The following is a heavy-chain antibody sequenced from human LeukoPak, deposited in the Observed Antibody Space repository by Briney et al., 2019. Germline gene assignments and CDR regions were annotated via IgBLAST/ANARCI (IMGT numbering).Heavy chain of an antibody. CDR3: AREEQQLVRGYYYYYMDV. J-gene: IGHJ6*03. Sequence: SETLSLTCAVYGGSFSGYYWSWIRQPPGKGLEWIGYTYYSGSTNYNPSLKSRVTISVDTSKNQFSLKLSSVTAADTAVYYCAREEQQLVRGYYYYYMDVWGKGTTVTVSS. CDR1: GGSFSGYY. D-gene: IGHD6-13*01. CDR2: TYYSGST. V-gene: IGHV4-59*01.